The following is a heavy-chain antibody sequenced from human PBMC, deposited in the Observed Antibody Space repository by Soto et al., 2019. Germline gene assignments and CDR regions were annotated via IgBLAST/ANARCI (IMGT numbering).Heavy chain of an antibody. Sequence: QVQLVESGGGVVLPGRSLRLSCAASGFMFSNHGMHWVRQAPGKGLEWVAVIWSDGNNRYYADSVKGRFTISRDNSENTLYLQMNSLRAEDTAVYYCVRGDNWNDEASDYWGQGTLVTVSS. CDR3: VRGDNWNDEASDY. CDR1: GFMFSNHG. V-gene: IGHV3-33*01. J-gene: IGHJ4*02. D-gene: IGHD1-1*01. CDR2: IWSDGNNR.